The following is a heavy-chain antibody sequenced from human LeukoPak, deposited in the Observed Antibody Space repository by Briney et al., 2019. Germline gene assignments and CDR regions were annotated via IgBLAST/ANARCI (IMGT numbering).Heavy chain of an antibody. D-gene: IGHD3-9*01. J-gene: IGHJ6*02. Sequence: GGSLRLSCAASGFTFSSYGMHWVRQAPGKGLEWVAVISHDGSNKYYADSVKGRFTISRDNSKNTLYLQMNSLRAEDTAVYYCAKGSPYYDISYYYYYGMDVWGQGTTVTVSS. CDR2: ISHDGSNK. CDR3: AKGSPYYDISYYYYYGMDV. CDR1: GFTFSSYG. V-gene: IGHV3-30*18.